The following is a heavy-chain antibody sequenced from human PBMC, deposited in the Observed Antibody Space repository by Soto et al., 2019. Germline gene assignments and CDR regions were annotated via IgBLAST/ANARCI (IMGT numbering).Heavy chain of an antibody. V-gene: IGHV4-4*07. CDR3: ARDRRYDSSGFKENRSKYSIELLNAFDI. CDR1: GGSISSYY. Sequence: SETLSLTCTVSGGSISSYYWSWIRQPAGKGLEWIGRIYTSGSTNYNPSLKSRVTMSVDTSKNQFSLKLSSVTAADTAVYYCARDRRYDSSGFKENRSKYSIELLNAFDIWGQGTMVTVSS. D-gene: IGHD3-22*01. CDR2: IYTSGST. J-gene: IGHJ3*02.